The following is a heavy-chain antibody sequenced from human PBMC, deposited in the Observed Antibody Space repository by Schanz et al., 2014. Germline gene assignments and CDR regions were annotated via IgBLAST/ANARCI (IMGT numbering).Heavy chain of an antibody. CDR3: AKSGYCRSTSCYQYNYYGLDV. Sequence: VQLVESGGGVVQPGRSLRLSCATSGFTFSSYPMHWVRQSPGKGLEWVSAINTADTTYYADSVKGRFTVSRDNSKNTVYLHMNSLRDEDTAVYYCAKSGYCRSTSCYQYNYYGLDVWGQGTTVTVSS. CDR1: GFTFSSYP. D-gene: IGHD2-2*03. V-gene: IGHV3-23*04. CDR2: INTADTT. J-gene: IGHJ6*02.